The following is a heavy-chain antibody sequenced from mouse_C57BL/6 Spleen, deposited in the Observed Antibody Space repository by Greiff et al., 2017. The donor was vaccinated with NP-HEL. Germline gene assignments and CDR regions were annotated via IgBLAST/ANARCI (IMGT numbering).Heavy chain of an antibody. V-gene: IGHV1-69*01. CDR2: IDPSDSYT. CDR1: GYTFTSYW. J-gene: IGHJ1*03. CDR3: ARGYDGYSHRYFDV. Sequence: QVQLQQPGAELVMPGASVKLSCKASGYTFTSYWMHWVKQRPGQGLEWIGEIDPSDSYTNYNQKFKGKSTLTVDQSSSTAYMQLSSLTSEDSAVYYCARGYDGYSHRYFDVWGTGTTVTVSS. D-gene: IGHD2-3*01.